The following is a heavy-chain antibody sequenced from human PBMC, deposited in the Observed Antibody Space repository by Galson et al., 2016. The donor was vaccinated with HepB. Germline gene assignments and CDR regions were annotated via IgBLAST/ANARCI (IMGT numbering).Heavy chain of an antibody. CDR1: GGTFSSYT. CDR2: IIPIFGTT. CDR3: ARDSPHYSNYDYFYYYYMDV. J-gene: IGHJ6*03. Sequence: SVKVSCKASGGTFSSYTISWVRQAPGQGLEWMGGIIPIFGTTNYAQKFQGRVTITADESTSTAYMELRSLRSDDTAVYYCARDSPHYSNYDYFYYYYMDVWGKGTTVTVSS. D-gene: IGHD4-11*01. V-gene: IGHV1-69*13.